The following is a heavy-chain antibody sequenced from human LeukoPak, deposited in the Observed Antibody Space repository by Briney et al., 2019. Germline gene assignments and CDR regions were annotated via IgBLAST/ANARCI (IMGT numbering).Heavy chain of an antibody. CDR3: AREAEGATNPSQFDY. V-gene: IGHV1-69*01. Sequence: ASVTVSCKASGGTFSSYAISWVRQAPGQGLEGMGGIIPIFGTANYAQKFQGRVTITADESTSTAYMELSSLRSEDTAVYYCAREAEGATNPSQFDYWGQGTLVTVSS. CDR2: IIPIFGTA. J-gene: IGHJ4*02. D-gene: IGHD1-26*01. CDR1: GGTFSSYA.